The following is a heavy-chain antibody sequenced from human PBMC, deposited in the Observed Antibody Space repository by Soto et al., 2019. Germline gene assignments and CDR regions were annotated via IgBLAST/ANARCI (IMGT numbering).Heavy chain of an antibody. CDR1: GYTFTRFY. D-gene: IGHD5-18*01. CDR2: INTRGGTT. CDR3: ARDGNFVLRGYSFGFDF. Sequence: QVQLVQSGAEVRKPGASVRLSCKASGYTFTRFYLHWVRQAPGQGLEWMGIINTRGGTTAYAQNFRGRLTVTRDTSTNTLYMELSDLRSDDTAIYYCARDGNFVLRGYSFGFDFWGQGTRVTVSS. V-gene: IGHV1-46*01. J-gene: IGHJ4*02.